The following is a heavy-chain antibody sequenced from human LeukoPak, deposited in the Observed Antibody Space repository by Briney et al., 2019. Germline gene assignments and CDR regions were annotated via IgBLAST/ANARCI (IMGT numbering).Heavy chain of an antibody. CDR2: IIPIFGTA. CDR1: GGTFSSYA. Sequence: SVKVSCKASGGTFSSYAISWVRQAPGQGLEWMGRIIPIFGTANYAQKFQGRVTITTDESTSTAYVELSSLRSEDTAVYYCARDPEVRFPDGWGQGTLVTVSS. D-gene: IGHD3-3*01. J-gene: IGHJ4*02. CDR3: ARDPEVRFPDG. V-gene: IGHV1-69*05.